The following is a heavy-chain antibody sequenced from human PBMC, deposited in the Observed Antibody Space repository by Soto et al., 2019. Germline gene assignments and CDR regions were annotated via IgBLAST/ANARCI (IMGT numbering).Heavy chain of an antibody. J-gene: IGHJ5*02. CDR1: GYSFTSYW. D-gene: IGHD6-6*01. V-gene: IGHV5-51*01. Sequence: GESRKIACTGSGYSFTSYWIGWVRQMPGKGLECMVIIYPGDSDTRYSPSFQGQVTISADKSIRTAYLQWSSLKASDTAMYYCAIQLSSIAAPADPWGQGTLVNVSS. CDR2: IYPGDSDT. CDR3: AIQLSSIAAPADP.